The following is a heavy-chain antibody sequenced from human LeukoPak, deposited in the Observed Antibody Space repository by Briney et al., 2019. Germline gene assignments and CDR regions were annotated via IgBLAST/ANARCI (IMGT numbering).Heavy chain of an antibody. Sequence: GESLKISCKGSGYSFTSYWIGWVRQMPGKGLEWMGTIYPGDSDTRYSPSFQGRVTISADKSISTAYLQWSSLKASDTAMYYCARHIAAAVGRDDYYYYGMDVWGQGTTVTVSS. J-gene: IGHJ6*02. CDR2: IYPGDSDT. D-gene: IGHD6-13*01. CDR1: GYSFTSYW. V-gene: IGHV5-51*01. CDR3: ARHIAAAVGRDDYYYYGMDV.